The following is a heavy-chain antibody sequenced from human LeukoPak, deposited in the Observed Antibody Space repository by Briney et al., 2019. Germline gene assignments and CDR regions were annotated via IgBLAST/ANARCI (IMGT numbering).Heavy chain of an antibody. CDR2: ISYDGSNK. CDR3: ARSPEYCSGGSCS. J-gene: IGHJ5*02. V-gene: IGHV3-30*04. CDR1: GFTFSSYA. Sequence: PGGSLRLSCVASGFTFSSYAMHWVRQAPGKGLEWVAVISYDGSNKYYADSVKGRFTISRDNSKNTLYLQMNSLRAEDTAVYYCARSPEYCSGGSCSWGQGTLVTVSS. D-gene: IGHD2-15*01.